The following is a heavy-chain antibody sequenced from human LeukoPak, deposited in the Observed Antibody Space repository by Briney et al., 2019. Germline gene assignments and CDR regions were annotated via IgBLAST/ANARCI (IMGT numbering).Heavy chain of an antibody. CDR1: GGSISSGSYY. V-gene: IGHV4-61*02. CDR2: IYTSGST. D-gene: IGHD3-22*01. J-gene: IGHJ4*02. CDR3: ARFGYYDSSGSDFDY. Sequence: SETLSLTCTVSGGSISSGSYYWSWIRQPAGKGLEWIGRIYTSGSTNYNPSLKSRVTISVDTSKNRFSLKLSSVTAADTAVYYCARFGYYDSSGSDFDYWGQGTLVTVSS.